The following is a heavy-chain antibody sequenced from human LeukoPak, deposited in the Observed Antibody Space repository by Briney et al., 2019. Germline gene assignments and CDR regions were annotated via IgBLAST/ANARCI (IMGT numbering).Heavy chain of an antibody. V-gene: IGHV4-59*01. CDR3: ARVGLYYYDSSGYFDY. Sequence: SETLSLTCTVSGGSISTYYWSWIRQPPGKGLEWIGYIYYSGSTNYNPSLKSRVTISVDTSKNQFSLKLSSVTAADTAVYYCARVGLYYYDSSGYFDYWGRGTLVTVSS. CDR2: IYYSGST. D-gene: IGHD3-22*01. J-gene: IGHJ4*02. CDR1: GGSISTYY.